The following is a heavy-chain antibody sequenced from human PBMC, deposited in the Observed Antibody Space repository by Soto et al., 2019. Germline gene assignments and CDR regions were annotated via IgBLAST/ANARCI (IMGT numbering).Heavy chain of an antibody. V-gene: IGHV1-69*01. D-gene: IGHD3-22*01. J-gene: IGHJ3*02. Sequence: QVQLVQSGAEVKKPGSSVKVSCKASGGTFSSYAISWVRQAPGQGLEWMGGIIPIFGTANYAQKFQGRVTITADESTSTAYMELSSLRSEDMAVYYCATLRRNPTYYYDSSGFSSGDAFDIWGQGTMVTVSS. CDR3: ATLRRNPTYYYDSSGFSSGDAFDI. CDR2: IIPIFGTA. CDR1: GGTFSSYA.